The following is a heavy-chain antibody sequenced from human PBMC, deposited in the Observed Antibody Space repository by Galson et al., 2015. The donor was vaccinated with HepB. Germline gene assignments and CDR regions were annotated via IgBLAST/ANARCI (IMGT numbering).Heavy chain of an antibody. CDR3: ARESIVVVPAAGRAFDI. CDR1: GYTFTSYY. D-gene: IGHD2-2*01. Sequence: SVKVSCKASGYTFTSYYMHWVRQAPGQGLEWMGIINPSGDSTSYAQKFQGRVTMTRDTSTSTVYMELSSLRSEDTAVYYCARESIVVVPAAGRAFDIWGQGTMVTVSS. V-gene: IGHV1-46*01. CDR2: INPSGDST. J-gene: IGHJ3*02.